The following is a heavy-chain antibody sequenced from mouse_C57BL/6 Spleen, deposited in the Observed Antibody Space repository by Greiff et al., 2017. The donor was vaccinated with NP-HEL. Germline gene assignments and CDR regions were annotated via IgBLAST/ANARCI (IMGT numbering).Heavy chain of an antibody. J-gene: IGHJ4*01. Sequence: EVQLVESGGGLVKPGGSLKLSCAASGFTFSSYAMSWVRQTPEKRLEWVATISDGGSYTYYPDNVKGRFTISRDNAKNNLYLQMSHLKSEDTAMYYCASGRRSTDAMDYWGQGTSVTVSS. CDR1: GFTFSSYA. D-gene: IGHD1-1*01. CDR3: ASGRRSTDAMDY. CDR2: ISDGGSYT. V-gene: IGHV5-4*01.